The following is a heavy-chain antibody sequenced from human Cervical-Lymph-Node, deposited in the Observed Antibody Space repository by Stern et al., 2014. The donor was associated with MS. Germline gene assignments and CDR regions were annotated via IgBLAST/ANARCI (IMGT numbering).Heavy chain of an antibody. Sequence: VQLVESGPGLVKPSQTLSLTCTVSGGSISSGGYYWSWIRQHPGKGLEWIGYIYYRGSTYYHPSLKSRVTISVDTSKNQFSLKLSSVTAADTAVYYCAREVYYDILTGYYNGGWFDPWGQGTLVTVSS. CDR3: AREVYYDILTGYYNGGWFDP. J-gene: IGHJ5*02. CDR2: IYYRGST. D-gene: IGHD3-9*01. V-gene: IGHV4-31*03. CDR1: GGSISSGGYY.